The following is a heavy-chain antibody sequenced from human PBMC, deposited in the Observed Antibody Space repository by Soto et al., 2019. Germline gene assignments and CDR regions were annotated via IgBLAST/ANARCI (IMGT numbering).Heavy chain of an antibody. D-gene: IGHD2-2*01. CDR1: GFTFSSYA. CDR2: ISYDGSNK. V-gene: IGHV3-30-3*01. CDR3: ERDPSDRDY. J-gene: IGHJ4*02. Sequence: QVQLVESGGGVVQPGRSLRLSCAASGFTFSSYAMHWVRQAPGKGLEWVAVISYDGSNKYYADSVKGRFTISRDNSKNTLYLQMNSLRAEDTDVYYCERDPSDRDYWGQGTLVTVSS.